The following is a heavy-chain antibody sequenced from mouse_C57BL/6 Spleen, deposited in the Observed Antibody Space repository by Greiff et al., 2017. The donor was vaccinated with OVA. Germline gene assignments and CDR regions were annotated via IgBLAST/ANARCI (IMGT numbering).Heavy chain of an antibody. CDR1: GFTFSDYG. CDR2: ISSGSSTI. CDR3: ATGYSNYGGYFDY. D-gene: IGHD2-5*01. J-gene: IGHJ2*01. Sequence: EVQLVESGGGLVKPGGSLKLSCAASGFTFSDYGMHWVRQAPEKGLEWVAHISSGSSTIYYADTVKGRFTISRDNAKNTLFLQMTSLRSEDTAMYYCATGYSNYGGYFDYWGQGTTLTVSS. V-gene: IGHV5-17*01.